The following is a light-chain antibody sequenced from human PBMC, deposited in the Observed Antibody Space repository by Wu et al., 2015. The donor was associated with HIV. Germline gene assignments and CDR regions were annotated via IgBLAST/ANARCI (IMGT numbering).Light chain of an antibody. CDR1: QSVSTY. CDR3: HQRSNWPMT. CDR2: DAS. Sequence: EIVLTQSPATLSLSPGERATPSCRASQSVSTYLAWYQQEPGQAPRLLIYDASNRATAIPARFSGSGSGTDFTLTISSLEPEDFAVYYCHQRSNWPMTFGPGTKVDIK. J-gene: IGKJ3*01. V-gene: IGKV3-11*01.